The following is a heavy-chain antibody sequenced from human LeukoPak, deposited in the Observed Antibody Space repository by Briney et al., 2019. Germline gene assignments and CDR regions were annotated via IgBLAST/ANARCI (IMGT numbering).Heavy chain of an antibody. J-gene: IGHJ4*02. CDR3: ARDHRHKSIWFGELRMFDY. CDR1: GFTFSSYE. CDR2: ISSSGSTI. V-gene: IGHV3-48*03. D-gene: IGHD3-10*01. Sequence: AGGSLRLSCAASGFTFSSYEMNWVRQAPGKGLEWVSYISSSGSTIYYADSVKGRFTISRDNAKNSLCLQMNSLRAEDTAVYYCARDHRHKSIWFGELRMFDYWGQGTLVTVSS.